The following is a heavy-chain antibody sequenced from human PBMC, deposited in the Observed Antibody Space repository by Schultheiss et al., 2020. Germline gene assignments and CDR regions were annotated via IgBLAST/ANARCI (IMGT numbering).Heavy chain of an antibody. Sequence: GGSLRLSCAASGFTVSSNYMSWVRQAPGKGLEWVSYISSSGSTIYYADSVKGRFTISRDNSKNTLYLQMNSLRAGDTAVYYCARAVAALDYGMDVWGQGTTVTVSS. CDR1: GFTVSSNY. CDR2: ISSSGSTI. V-gene: IGHV3-48*01. CDR3: ARAVAALDYGMDV. D-gene: IGHD2-15*01. J-gene: IGHJ6*02.